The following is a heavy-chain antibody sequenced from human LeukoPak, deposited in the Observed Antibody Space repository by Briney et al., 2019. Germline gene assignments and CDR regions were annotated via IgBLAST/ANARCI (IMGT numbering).Heavy chain of an antibody. J-gene: IGHJ4*02. CDR3: ARETINSSHDY. CDR1: AGSISSYY. CDR2: IYYSGST. D-gene: IGHD6-13*01. V-gene: IGHV4-59*01. Sequence: PSETLSLTCTVSAGSISSYYWSWIRQPPGKGLEWIGYIYYSGSTNYNPSLKSRVTISVDTSKNQFSLKLSSVTAADTAVYYCARETINSSHDYWGQGTLVTVSS.